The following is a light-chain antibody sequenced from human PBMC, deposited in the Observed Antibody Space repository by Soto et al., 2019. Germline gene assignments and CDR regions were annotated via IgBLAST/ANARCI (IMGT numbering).Light chain of an antibody. Sequence: DIQMTQSPSSLSASVGDRVTITCQASQDISNYLNWYQQKPGKAPKLLIYDASNLETGVPSRFSGSGSGTDFTFTISSLQPEDIPTYYCQQYDNLPPDTFGGGTKAEIK. CDR1: QDISNY. CDR2: DAS. V-gene: IGKV1-33*01. J-gene: IGKJ4*01. CDR3: QQYDNLPPDT.